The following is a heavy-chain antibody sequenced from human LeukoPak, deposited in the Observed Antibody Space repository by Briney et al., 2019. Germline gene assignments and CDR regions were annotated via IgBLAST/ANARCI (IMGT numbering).Heavy chain of an antibody. D-gene: IGHD1-1*01. CDR2: ISHTGAST. CDR3: AKGGGTWAFDI. Sequence: GSLRLSCAASEFTFAAYTMSWSRQAPGKGPEWVSSISHTGASTYYGDSVKGRFTISRDNSKNTLYLQMNSRRAEDTAVYYCAKGGGTWAFDIWGQGTMVTVSS. J-gene: IGHJ3*02. V-gene: IGHV3-23*01. CDR1: EFTFAAYT.